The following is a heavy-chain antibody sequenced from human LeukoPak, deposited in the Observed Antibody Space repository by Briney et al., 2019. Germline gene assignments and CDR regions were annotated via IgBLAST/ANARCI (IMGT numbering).Heavy chain of an antibody. CDR1: GLNFSTYG. Sequence: GGSLRLSCEASGLNFSTYGMHWVRQAPGKGLEWVGFTRYDGNYVKYADSVKGRFTISRDNSKKTLYLQMNSLRPADTAVYYCASSGYYSYFDYWGQGTLVTVSS. J-gene: IGHJ4*02. CDR3: ASSGYYSYFDY. V-gene: IGHV3-30*02. D-gene: IGHD3-22*01. CDR2: TRYDGNYV.